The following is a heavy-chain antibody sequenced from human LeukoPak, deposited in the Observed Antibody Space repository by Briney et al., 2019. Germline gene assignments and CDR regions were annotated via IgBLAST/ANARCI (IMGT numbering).Heavy chain of an antibody. J-gene: IGHJ6*02. Sequence: ASVKVSCKASGGTFSSYAISWVRQAPGQGLEWMGGIIPIFGTANYAQKFQGRVTMTTDTSTSTAYMELRSLRSDDTAVYYCARDGYYDSSGYYRNYYGMDVWGQGTTVTVSS. CDR1: GGTFSSYA. D-gene: IGHD3-22*01. CDR3: ARDGYYDSSGYYRNYYGMDV. CDR2: IIPIFGTA. V-gene: IGHV1-69*05.